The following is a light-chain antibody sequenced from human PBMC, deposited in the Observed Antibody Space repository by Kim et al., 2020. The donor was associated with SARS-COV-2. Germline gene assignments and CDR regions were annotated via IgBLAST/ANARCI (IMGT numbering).Light chain of an antibody. Sequence: SVKITGTQGGWHNYHAIAWHQRQQGRGPHFLLKVNRDGSHYRGDGIPDRFSGSSSESERYLTISNLRADDEADYYCQTWGTPVVFGGGTQLTVL. CDR2: VNRDGSH. CDR3: QTWGTPVV. V-gene: IGLV4-69*01. CDR1: GWHNYHA. J-gene: IGLJ2*01.